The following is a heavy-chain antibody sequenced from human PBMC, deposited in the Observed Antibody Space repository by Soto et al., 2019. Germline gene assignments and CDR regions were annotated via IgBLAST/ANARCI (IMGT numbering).Heavy chain of an antibody. J-gene: IGHJ3*01. V-gene: IGHV3-7*01. D-gene: IGHD4-17*01. Sequence: GGALRLSCAGPGVRSIDLCVPCVLQAPGKGPEWVANIKQDGSDKNYIDSVKGRFTISRDNAKNSLGLQMNSLRAADTAVYYCVRDSTVTTSDAFDVWGQGTMVTVSS. CDR3: VRDSTVTTSDAFDV. CDR1: GVRSIDLC. CDR2: IKQDGSDK.